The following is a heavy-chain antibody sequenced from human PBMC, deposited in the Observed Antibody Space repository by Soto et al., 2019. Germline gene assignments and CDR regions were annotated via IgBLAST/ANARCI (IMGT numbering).Heavy chain of an antibody. J-gene: IGHJ4*02. D-gene: IGHD3-16*02. CDR2: IIPIFGTA. Sequence: SVKVSCKASGGTFSSYAISWVRQAPGQGLEWMGGIIPIFGTANYAQKFQGRVTITADESTSTAYMELSSLRSEDTAVYYCARGGLRLGELSLYFDYWGQGTLVTVS. CDR3: ARGGLRLGELSLYFDY. V-gene: IGHV1-69*13. CDR1: GGTFSSYA.